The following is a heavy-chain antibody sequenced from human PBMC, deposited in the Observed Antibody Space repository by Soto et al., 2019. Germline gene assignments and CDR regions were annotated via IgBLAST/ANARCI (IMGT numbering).Heavy chain of an antibody. CDR3: GGRGGGGCWGIEY. CDR2: IWDDGGSK. CDR1: GFTFSNYG. Sequence: QVQLVESGGGVVQPGRSLRLSCAASGFTFSNYGMHWVRQAPGKGLEWVAAIWDDGGSKYYADSLEGRFTICRDDSKKTLLLLIINLRAEDAAVVYCGGRGGGGCWGIEYWGQGTLVTVSS. J-gene: IGHJ4*02. V-gene: IGHV3-33*01. D-gene: IGHD3-16*01.